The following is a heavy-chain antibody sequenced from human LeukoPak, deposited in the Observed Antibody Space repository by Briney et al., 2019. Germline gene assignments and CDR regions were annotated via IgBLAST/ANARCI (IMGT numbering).Heavy chain of an antibody. CDR2: IYYSGSP. CDR3: AREGVSSPFDY. D-gene: IGHD6-13*01. Sequence: NPSETLSLTCTVSGGPISSYYWSWIRQPPGKGLEWIGYIYYSGSPNYNPSLKSRVTISLDTSKNRFSLRLSSVTAADTAVYYCAREGVSSPFDYWGQGTLVTVSS. J-gene: IGHJ4*02. V-gene: IGHV4-59*01. CDR1: GGPISSYY.